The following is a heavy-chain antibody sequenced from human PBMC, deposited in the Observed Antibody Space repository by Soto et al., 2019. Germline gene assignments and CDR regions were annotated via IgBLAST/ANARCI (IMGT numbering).Heavy chain of an antibody. CDR3: ARGPQSSGWRGKWFDP. Sequence: QVQLVQSGAEVKKPGASVKVSCKASGYTFTNFGISWVRQVPGQGLEWVGWIVTYNGNTNSAQKLPGRVTLTTDASTSTTYMELTSLRCDDTAVYYCARGPQSSGWRGKWFDPWGQGTLVTVSS. V-gene: IGHV1-18*01. J-gene: IGHJ5*02. CDR2: IVTYNGNT. D-gene: IGHD6-19*01. CDR1: GYTFTNFG.